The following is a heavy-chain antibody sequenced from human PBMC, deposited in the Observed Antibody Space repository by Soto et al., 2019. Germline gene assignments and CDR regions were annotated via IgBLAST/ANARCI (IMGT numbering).Heavy chain of an antibody. CDR3: ARLRRDCSSTSCYRALDI. Sequence: PSEPLSLTCTVSGGSVSSGSYYWSWIRQPPGKGFEWIGYIYYSGSTNYNPSLKSRVTISVDTSKNHFSLKLSSVTAADTAVYYCARLRRDCSSTSCYRALDIWGQGTMVTVSS. CDR2: IYYSGST. J-gene: IGHJ3*02. V-gene: IGHV4-61*01. CDR1: GGSVSSGSYY. D-gene: IGHD2-2*01.